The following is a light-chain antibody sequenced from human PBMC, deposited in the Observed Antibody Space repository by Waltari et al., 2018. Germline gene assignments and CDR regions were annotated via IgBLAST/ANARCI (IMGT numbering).Light chain of an antibody. V-gene: IGKV1-27*01. CDR2: EAS. CDR1: HGITND. Sequence: DSQRTQPPSSLSASVADRVTTTCRARHGITNDLAWYQQQRGETRKLLIYEASGLQSGSPSRFSGSGSGTDVTLTISRLQSEVFATGYCKQYYSIPITFGPGTKLAIK. J-gene: IGKJ3*01. CDR3: KQYYSIPIT.